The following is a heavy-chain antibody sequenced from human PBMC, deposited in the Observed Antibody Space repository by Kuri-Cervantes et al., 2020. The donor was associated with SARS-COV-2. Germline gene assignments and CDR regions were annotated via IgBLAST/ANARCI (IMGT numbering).Heavy chain of an antibody. CDR3: ARDFSGRLTGDHYYYYMDV. D-gene: IGHD7-27*01. CDR2: IYYSGST. CDR1: GDSANSINYY. Sequence: SETLSLTCTVTGDSANSINYYWTWIRQPPGKGLEWIGYIYYSGSTNYNPSLKSRVTVSVDTSKNQFSLKLSSVAAADTAVYYCARDFSGRLTGDHYYYYMDVWGKGTTVTVSS. V-gene: IGHV4-61*01. J-gene: IGHJ6*03.